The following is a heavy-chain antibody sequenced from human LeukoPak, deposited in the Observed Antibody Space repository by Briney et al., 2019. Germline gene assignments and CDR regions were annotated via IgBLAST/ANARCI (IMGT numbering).Heavy chain of an antibody. CDR3: ARLMAVTGNCDYFDY. CDR2: IHYSGIT. Sequence: SETLSLTCTVSGGSISSYYWSWIRQPPGRGLEWIGYIHYSGITNYNPSLKSRLTISLDMSQSQFSLRLTSVTAADGAIYYCARLMAVTGNCDYFDYWGQGALVTVSS. V-gene: IGHV4-59*08. CDR1: GGSISSYY. J-gene: IGHJ4*02. D-gene: IGHD2-21*02.